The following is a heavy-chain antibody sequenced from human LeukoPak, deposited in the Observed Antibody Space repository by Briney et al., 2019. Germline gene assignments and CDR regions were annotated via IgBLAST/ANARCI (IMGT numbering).Heavy chain of an antibody. CDR1: GFTFRNYW. D-gene: IGHD3-22*01. CDR2: INGDGGST. J-gene: IGHJ4*02. Sequence: PGGSLRLSCAASGFTFRNYWIHWVRQLPGKGLEWVSRINGDGGSTDYADSVKGRFTISRDNSKNTLYLQMNSLRAEDTAVYYCAKAEYYYDSSGKIAPDYWGQGTLVTVSS. V-gene: IGHV3-74*01. CDR3: AKAEYYYDSSGKIAPDY.